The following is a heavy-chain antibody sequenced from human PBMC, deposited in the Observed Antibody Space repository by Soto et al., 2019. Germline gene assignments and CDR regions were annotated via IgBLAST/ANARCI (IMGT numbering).Heavy chain of an antibody. V-gene: IGHV3-73*02. CDR3: TRPNEEMAFDF. D-gene: IGHD1-1*01. CDR1: GFAFSGAA. CDR2: IRSKAHNYAT. J-gene: IGHJ4*01. Sequence: EVQLVESGGDLVRSGGSLKVSCAASGFAFSGAAFHWVRQAPGKGLEWVGRIRSKAHNYATEYAASVKGRFTISRDDSRNTAYLQMNSLKVEDTAVYYCTRPNEEMAFDFWGHGTLVTVSS.